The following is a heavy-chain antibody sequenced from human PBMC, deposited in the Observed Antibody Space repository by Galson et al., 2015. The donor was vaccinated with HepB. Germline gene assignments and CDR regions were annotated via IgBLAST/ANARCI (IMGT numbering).Heavy chain of an antibody. CDR2: IIPIFGIA. V-gene: IGHV1-69*13. CDR1: GGTFSSYA. Sequence: SVKVSCKASGGTFSSYAISWVRQAPGQGLEWMGGIIPIFGIANYAQKFQGRVTITADESTSTAYMELSSLRSEDTAVYYCARDQHYLRFRGVFDPWGQGTLVTVSS. CDR3: ARDQHYLRFRGVFDP. D-gene: IGHD3-16*01. J-gene: IGHJ5*02.